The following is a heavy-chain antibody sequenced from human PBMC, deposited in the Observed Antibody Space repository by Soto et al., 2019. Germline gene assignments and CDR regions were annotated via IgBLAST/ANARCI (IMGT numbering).Heavy chain of an antibody. CDR2: IYSGGST. D-gene: IGHD6-13*01. CDR3: ARNLPHSSSWYYFDY. CDR1: GFTVSSNY. J-gene: IGHJ4*02. Sequence: GGSLRLSCAASGFTVSSNYMSWVRQAPGKGLEWVSVIYSGGSTYYADSVKGRFTISRDNSKNTLYLQMNSLRAEDTAVYYCARNLPHSSSWYYFDYWGQGTLVTVSS. V-gene: IGHV3-66*01.